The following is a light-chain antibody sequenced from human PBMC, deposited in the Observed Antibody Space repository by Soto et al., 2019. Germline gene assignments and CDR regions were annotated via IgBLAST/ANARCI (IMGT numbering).Light chain of an antibody. CDR1: QSVSSY. CDR2: DAS. Sequence: EIVLTQSAATLSLSPGERATLSWRASQSVSSYLAWYQQKPGQAPRLLIYDASKRATGIPARFSGSGFGTDYTLTIRSLQPEDFAVYYCQQRSKWRTFGQGTRLEIK. V-gene: IGKV3-11*01. CDR3: QQRSKWRT. J-gene: IGKJ5*01.